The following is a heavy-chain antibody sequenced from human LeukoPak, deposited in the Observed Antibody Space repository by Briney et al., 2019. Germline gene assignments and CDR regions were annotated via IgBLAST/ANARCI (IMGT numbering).Heavy chain of an antibody. CDR3: ARRVVRGPLDY. CDR1: GFTFSSYA. Sequence: GGSLRLSCAASGFTFSSYAMHWVRQAPGKGLEYVSAISSNGGSTYYANSVKGRFTISRDNSKNTLYLQMGSLRAEDMAVYYCARRVVRGPLDYWGQGTLVTVSS. D-gene: IGHD3-10*01. CDR2: ISSNGGST. V-gene: IGHV3-64*01. J-gene: IGHJ4*02.